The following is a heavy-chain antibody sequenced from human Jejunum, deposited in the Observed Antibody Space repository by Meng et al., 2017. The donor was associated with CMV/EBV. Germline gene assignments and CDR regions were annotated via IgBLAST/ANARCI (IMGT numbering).Heavy chain of an antibody. D-gene: IGHD2-8*02. CDR3: ARRLPRWGTDV. CDR1: GGSISTSDYY. V-gene: IGHV4-39*07. Sequence: VSGGSISTSDYYWGWIRQPPGKGLEWIGSMHYSGPTYYNPSLKSRVTISVDTSNNQFSPNLNSVTAADTAVYYCARRLPRWGTDVWGQGTTVTVSS. J-gene: IGHJ6*02. CDR2: MHYSGPT.